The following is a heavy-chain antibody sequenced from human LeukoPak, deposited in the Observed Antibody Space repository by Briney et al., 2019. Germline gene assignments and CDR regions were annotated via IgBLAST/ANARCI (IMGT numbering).Heavy chain of an antibody. CDR3: ASPQGGIAAAGTLGY. CDR1: GYTFTSYY. J-gene: IGHJ4*02. V-gene: IGHV1-46*01. Sequence: ASVKVSCKASGYTFTSYYMHWVRQAPGQGLEWMGIINPSGGSTSYAQKFQGRVTMTRDTSTSTVYMELSSLRSEDTAVYYCASPQGGIAAAGTLGYWGQGTLVTVSS. CDR2: INPSGGST. D-gene: IGHD6-13*01.